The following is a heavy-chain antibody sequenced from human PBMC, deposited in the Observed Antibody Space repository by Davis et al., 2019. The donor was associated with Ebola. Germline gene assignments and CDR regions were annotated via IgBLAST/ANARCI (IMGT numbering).Heavy chain of an antibody. J-gene: IGHJ4*02. D-gene: IGHD4-17*01. V-gene: IGHV3-48*02. CDR2: IDSAKESI. CDR3: AREDDYGVLVDY. Sequence: PGGSLRPSCAASGFTFSRYSMNWVRQAPGKGLEWISYIDSAKESIYYADSVKGRFTISRDNAKNSLYLQMNSLRDEDTAMYYCAREDDYGVLVDYWGQGTLVTVSS. CDR1: GFTFSRYS.